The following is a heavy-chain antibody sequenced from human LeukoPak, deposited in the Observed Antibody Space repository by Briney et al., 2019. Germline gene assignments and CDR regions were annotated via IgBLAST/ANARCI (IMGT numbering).Heavy chain of an antibody. V-gene: IGHV4-59*08. CDR2: IYYSGST. CDR1: GGSISSYY. D-gene: IGHD6-19*01. CDR3: ARHRLSLQWLVEDFDY. J-gene: IGHJ4*02. Sequence: SEILSLTCTVSGGSISSYYWSWIRQPPGKGLEWIGYIYYSGSTNYNPSLKSRVTISVDTSKNQFSLKLSSVTAADTAVYYCARHRLSLQWLVEDFDYWGQGTLVTVSS.